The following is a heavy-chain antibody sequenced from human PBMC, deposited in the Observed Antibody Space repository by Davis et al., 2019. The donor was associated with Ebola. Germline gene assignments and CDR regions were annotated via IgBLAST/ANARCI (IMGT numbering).Heavy chain of an antibody. Sequence: GESLKIPCAASGFTFSSYGMHWVRQAPGKGLEWVAVISYDGSNKYYADSVKGRFTISRDNSKNTLYLQMNSLRAEDTAVYYCANFWGATPFDYWGQGTLVTVSS. CDR1: GFTFSSYG. J-gene: IGHJ4*02. CDR2: ISYDGSNK. D-gene: IGHD1-26*01. V-gene: IGHV3-30*18. CDR3: ANFWGATPFDY.